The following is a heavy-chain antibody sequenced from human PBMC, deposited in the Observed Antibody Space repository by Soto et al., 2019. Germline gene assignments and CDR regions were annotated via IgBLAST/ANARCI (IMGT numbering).Heavy chain of an antibody. V-gene: IGHV3-30*18. CDR1: GFTFSSYG. CDR2: ISYDGSEK. CDR3: AKGAVTSSLYYFDY. D-gene: IGHD4-17*01. Sequence: ESVGGVVHPGRSLRLSCAASGFTFSSYGMHWVRQAPGKGLEWVAIISYDGSEKYYAGSVKGRFTISRDNSKNTLYLQMNSLRAEDTAVYYCAKGAVTSSLYYFDYWGQGTLVTVSS. J-gene: IGHJ4*02.